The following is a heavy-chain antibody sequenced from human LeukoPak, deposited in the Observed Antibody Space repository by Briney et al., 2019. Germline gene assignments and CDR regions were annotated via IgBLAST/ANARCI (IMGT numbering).Heavy chain of an antibody. CDR2: IRYDGSNK. D-gene: IGHD6-13*01. V-gene: IGHV3-30*02. Sequence: GGSLRLSCAASAFTFSTYGMHWVRQAPGKGLEWVTFIRYDGSNKSYADSVKGRFTISRDNSKNTLYLQMNSLRAEDTAVYYCAKDPSEQQLGSVFDYWGQGTLVTVSS. J-gene: IGHJ4*02. CDR3: AKDPSEQQLGSVFDY. CDR1: AFTFSTYG.